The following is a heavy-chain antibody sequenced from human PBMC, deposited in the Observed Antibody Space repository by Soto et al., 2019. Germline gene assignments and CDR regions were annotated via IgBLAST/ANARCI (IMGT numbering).Heavy chain of an antibody. CDR2: IYPGDSDV. CDR3: ARTDYGSGTFDS. V-gene: IGHV5-51*03. CDR1: GYDFSAYW. J-gene: IGHJ4*02. Sequence: DVQLVQSGAEVKKPGESLRISCKGSGYDFSAYWINWVRQMPGKGLEWMGTIYPGDSDVRYSPSFQAQVTISVDKSISIAYLQWSSLKAADTAIYYCARTDYGSGTFDSWGQGTLVTVSS. D-gene: IGHD3-10*01.